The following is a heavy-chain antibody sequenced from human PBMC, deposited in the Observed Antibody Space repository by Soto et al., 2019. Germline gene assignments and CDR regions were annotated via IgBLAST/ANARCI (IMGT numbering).Heavy chain of an antibody. V-gene: IGHV3-23*01. D-gene: IGHD2-2*01. CDR3: AKGRCSSISCLLDF. J-gene: IGHJ4*02. Sequence: EVQLLESGGGLVQTGESLRLSCAASGFTFSSHAMSWVRQAPGKGLEWVSTISGSGATTSYAESVKGRFTISRDNSKNTVYVQLNSLRADDTAVYYCAKGRCSSISCLLDFWGQGSLVRVSS. CDR1: GFTFSSHA. CDR2: ISGSGATT.